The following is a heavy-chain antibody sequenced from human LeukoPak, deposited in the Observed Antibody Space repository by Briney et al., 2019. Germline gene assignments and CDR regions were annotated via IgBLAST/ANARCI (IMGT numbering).Heavy chain of an antibody. CDR2: IYYSGST. CDR3: ARDSIISSGMDV. Sequence: SETLSLTCTVSGGYISSYYWSWIRQPPGKGLEWIGYIYYSGSTNYNPSLKSRVTISVDTSKNQFSLKLSSVTAADTAVYYCARDSIISSGMDVWGQGTTVTVSS. CDR1: GGYISSYY. J-gene: IGHJ6*02. V-gene: IGHV4-59*01. D-gene: IGHD2/OR15-2a*01.